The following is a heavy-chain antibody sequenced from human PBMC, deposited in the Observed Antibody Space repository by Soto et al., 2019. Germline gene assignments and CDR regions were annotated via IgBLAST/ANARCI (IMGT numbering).Heavy chain of an antibody. D-gene: IGHD3-3*01. J-gene: IGHJ4*02. CDR1: GFSLTTSGVG. CDR2: IYWDDDK. CDR3: AHRILRTVFGLVTTTAIYFDF. Sequence: QITLNESGPTVVKPAETLTLTCTFSGFSLTTSGVGVGWIRQSPGKAPEWLALIYWDDDKRYSASLKSRLTLTTDTSKNLVVLTMASVDPADTATSYCAHRILRTVFGLVTTTAIYFDFWGQGTPVVVSS. V-gene: IGHV2-5*02.